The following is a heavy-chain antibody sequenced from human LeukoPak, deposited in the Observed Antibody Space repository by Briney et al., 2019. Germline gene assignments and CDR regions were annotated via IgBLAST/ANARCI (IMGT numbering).Heavy chain of an antibody. CDR1: GFTLSTYA. V-gene: IGHV3-23*01. CDR3: ARVVGVTYFEY. D-gene: IGHD3-16*01. CDR2: ISDSGISI. Sequence: GGSLRLSCAASGFTLSTYAMSWVRQAPGKGLEWISYISDSGISIYHADSVKGRFTISRDNSKNSLYLQMNSLRAEDTALYYCARVVGVTYFEYWGQGTLVTVSS. J-gene: IGHJ4*02.